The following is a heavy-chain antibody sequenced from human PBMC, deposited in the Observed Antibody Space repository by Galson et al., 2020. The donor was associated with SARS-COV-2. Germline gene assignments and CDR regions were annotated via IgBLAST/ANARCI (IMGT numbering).Heavy chain of an antibody. CDR3: ARVHGGWSVIDY. V-gene: IGHV3-7*01. Sequence: TGGSLRLSCAASGFIFSDYWMSWVRQTPGKGLEWVAYIKEDGSEKYYVDSVKGRFTISRDNAKKSLSLQMKSLRAEDTAVYYCARVHGGWSVIDYWGQGTLVTVSS. CDR2: IKEDGSEK. D-gene: IGHD6-19*01. J-gene: IGHJ4*02. CDR1: GFIFSDYW.